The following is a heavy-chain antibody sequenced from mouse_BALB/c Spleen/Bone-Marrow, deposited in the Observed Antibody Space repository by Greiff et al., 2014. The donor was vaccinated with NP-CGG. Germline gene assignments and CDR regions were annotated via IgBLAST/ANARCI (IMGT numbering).Heavy chain of an antibody. CDR2: IDPANGNT. V-gene: IGHV14-3*02. CDR3: ARNYGSSLDY. CDR1: GSNIEDSY. J-gene: IGHJ2*01. D-gene: IGHD1-1*01. Sequence: VQLQQSGAEIVKPGASVKSSCTTSGSNIEDSYMYWMKQRPEQGLEWIGRIDPANGNTKYDPKFQGKATITVDTSSATAYLQLSSLTSEDTAVYYCARNYGSSLDYWGQGTTLTVSS.